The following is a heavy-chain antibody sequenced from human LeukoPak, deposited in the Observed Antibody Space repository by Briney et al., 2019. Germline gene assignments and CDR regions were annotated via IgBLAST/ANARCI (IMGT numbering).Heavy chain of an antibody. J-gene: IGHJ4*02. CDR3: VKDEGGVWYNY. Sequence: ASVKVSCKASGYTFNGNYIHWVRQAPGQGLQWMGWIDPNSGGTNYAENFQGRVTMTSDTSISTAYMDLSRLRSDDTAVYHCVKDEGGVWYNYWGQGTLITVSS. V-gene: IGHV1-2*02. CDR2: IDPNSGGT. CDR1: GYTFNGNY. D-gene: IGHD6-13*01.